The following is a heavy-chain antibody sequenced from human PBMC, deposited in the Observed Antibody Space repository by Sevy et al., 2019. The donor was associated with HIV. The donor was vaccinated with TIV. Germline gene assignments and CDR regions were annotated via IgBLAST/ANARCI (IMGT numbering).Heavy chain of an antibody. CDR1: GGSISSYY. CDR3: ARQGRYRIKEYYYYYMDV. CDR2: IYYSESA. Sequence: SETLSLTCTVSGGSISSYYWSWIRQPPGKGLEWIGYIYYSESANYNPSPKSRVTISVDTSKNQFSLKLSSVTAADTAVYYCARQGRYRIKEYYYYYMDVWGKGTTVTVSS. J-gene: IGHJ6*03. V-gene: IGHV4-59*08. D-gene: IGHD5-18*01.